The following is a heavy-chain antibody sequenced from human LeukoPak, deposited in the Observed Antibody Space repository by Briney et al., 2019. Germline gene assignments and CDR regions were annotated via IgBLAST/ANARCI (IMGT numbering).Heavy chain of an antibody. J-gene: IGHJ4*02. D-gene: IGHD3-10*01. CDR1: GFTFSSYA. CDR3: AXIGGLRGVVIDY. V-gene: IGHV3-23*01. CDR2: ISGSGGST. Sequence: PGGSLRLSCAASGFTFSSYAMSWVRQAPGKGLEWVSAISGSGGSTYYADSVKGRFTISRDNSKNTLYLQMNSLRAEDTAVYYCAXIGGLRGVVIDYWGQGTLVTVSS.